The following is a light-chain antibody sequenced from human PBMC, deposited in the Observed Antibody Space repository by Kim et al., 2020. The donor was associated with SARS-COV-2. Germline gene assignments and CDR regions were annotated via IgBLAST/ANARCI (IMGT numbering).Light chain of an antibody. V-gene: IGLV1-51*01. J-gene: IGLJ3*02. CDR3: GTWDNSLSAAWV. Sequence: QKVTISCSGSSSNIGNNYVSWYQQLPGTAPKLLIYDNNQRPSGIPDRFSGSKSGTSATLGITGLQTGDEADYYCGTWDNSLSAAWVFGGGTQLTVL. CDR2: DNN. CDR1: SSNIGNNY.